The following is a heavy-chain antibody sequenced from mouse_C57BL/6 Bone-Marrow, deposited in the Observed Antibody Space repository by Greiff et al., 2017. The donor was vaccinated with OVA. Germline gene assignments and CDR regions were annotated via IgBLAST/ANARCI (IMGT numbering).Heavy chain of an antibody. CDR1: GYTFTSYW. D-gene: IGHD1-1*01. J-gene: IGHJ1*03. V-gene: IGHV1-59*01. CDR2: IDPSDSYT. CDR3: AREEYYYGSRGPYFDV. Sequence: QVQLQQPGAELVRPGTSVKLSCKASGYTFTSYWMHWVKQRPGQGLEWIGVIDPSDSYTNYNQKFKGKATLTVDTSSSTAYMQLSSLTSEDSAVYYCAREEYYYGSRGPYFDVWGTGTTDTVSS.